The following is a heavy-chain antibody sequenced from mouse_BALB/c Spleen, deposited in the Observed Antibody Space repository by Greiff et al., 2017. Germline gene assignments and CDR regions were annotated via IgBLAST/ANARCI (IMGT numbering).Heavy chain of an antibody. CDR2: ISSGSSTI. D-gene: IGHD1-1*01. J-gene: IGHJ1*01. Sequence: DVMLVESGGGLVQPGGSRKLSCAASGFTFSSFGMHWVRQAPEKGLEWVAYISSGSSTIYYADTVKGRFTISRDNPKNTLFLQMTSLRSEDTAMYYCARDYGWYFDVWGAGTTVTVSS. CDR3: ARDYGWYFDV. V-gene: IGHV5-17*02. CDR1: GFTFSSFG.